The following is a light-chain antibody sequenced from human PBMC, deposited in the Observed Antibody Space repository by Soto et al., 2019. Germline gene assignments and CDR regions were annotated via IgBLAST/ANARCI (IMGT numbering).Light chain of an antibody. CDR1: HSVSSD. CDR3: QQRYRWPLT. V-gene: IGKV3-11*01. CDR2: DAS. Sequence: EIVLTQSPATLSLSPGERATLSCRASHSVSSDLLWYQQKPGQSPRLLISDASNRATGIPARFSGSGSGTDFTLTISSLAPEDFAVSYCQQRYRWPLTFGGGTKVDIK. J-gene: IGKJ4*01.